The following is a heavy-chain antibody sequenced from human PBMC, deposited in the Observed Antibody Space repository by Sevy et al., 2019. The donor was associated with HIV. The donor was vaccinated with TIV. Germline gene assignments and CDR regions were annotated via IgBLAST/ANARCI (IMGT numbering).Heavy chain of an antibody. D-gene: IGHD5-18*01. J-gene: IGHJ5*02. CDR2: IYYSGST. CDR3: AGYFHVDTAMVTWDWFDP. CDR1: GGSISSYY. Sequence: SETLSLTCTVSGGSISSYYWSWIRQPPGKGLEWIGYIYYSGSTNYNPSLKSRVTISVDTSKNQFSLKLSSVTAADTAAYYCAGYFHVDTAMVTWDWFDPWGQGTLVTVSS. V-gene: IGHV4-59*12.